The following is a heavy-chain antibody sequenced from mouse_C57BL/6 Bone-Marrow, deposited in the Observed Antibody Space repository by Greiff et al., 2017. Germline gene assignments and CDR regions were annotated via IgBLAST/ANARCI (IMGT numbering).Heavy chain of an antibody. CDR3: ANYDYDGGWYFDV. CDR1: GYAFSSSW. J-gene: IGHJ1*03. Sequence: QVQLKESGPELVKPGASVKISCKASGYAFSSSWMNWVKQRPGKGLEWIGRIYPGDGDTNYNGKFKGKATLTADKSSSTAYMQLSSLTSEDSAVYFCANYDYDGGWYFDVWGTGTTVTVSS. CDR2: IYPGDGDT. D-gene: IGHD2-4*01. V-gene: IGHV1-82*01.